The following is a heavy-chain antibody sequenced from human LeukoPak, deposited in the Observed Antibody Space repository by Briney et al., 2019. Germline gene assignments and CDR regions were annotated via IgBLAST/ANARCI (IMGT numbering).Heavy chain of an antibody. D-gene: IGHD2-2*01. Sequence: SVKVSCKASGGTFSSYAISWVRQAPGQGLEWTGGIIPIFGTANYAQKFQGRVTITADKSTSTAYMELSSLRSEDTAVYYCAVYCSSTSCFRFDPWGQGTLVTVSS. CDR1: GGTFSSYA. J-gene: IGHJ5*02. CDR2: IIPIFGTA. CDR3: AVYCSSTSCFRFDP. V-gene: IGHV1-69*06.